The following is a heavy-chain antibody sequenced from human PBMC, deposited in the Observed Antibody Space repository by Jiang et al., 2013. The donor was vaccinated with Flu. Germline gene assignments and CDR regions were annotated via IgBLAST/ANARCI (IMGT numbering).Heavy chain of an antibody. CDR1: GYSFTSYW. J-gene: IGHJ3*02. V-gene: IGHV5-51*01. D-gene: IGHD3-22*01. CDR3: ASRSPHSSGYMIEGDAFDI. CDR2: IYPGDSDT. Sequence: SLKISCKGSGYSFTSYWIGWVRQMPGKGLEWMGIIYPGDSDTRYSPSFQGQVTISADKSISTAYLQWSSLKASDTAMYYCASRSPHSSGYMIEGDAFDIWGQGTMVTVSS.